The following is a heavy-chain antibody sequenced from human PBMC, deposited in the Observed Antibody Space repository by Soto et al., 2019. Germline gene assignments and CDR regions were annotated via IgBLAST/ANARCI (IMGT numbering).Heavy chain of an antibody. J-gene: IGHJ4*02. V-gene: IGHV1-46*01. Sequence: GASVKVSCKASGYTFTSYYMHWVRRAPGQGLEWMGIINPSGGSTSYAQKFQGRVTMTRDTSTSTVYMELSSLRSEDTAVYYCARSGGSGSYYKLLLDYWGQGTLVTVSS. CDR3: ARSGGSGSYYKLLLDY. CDR2: INPSGGST. D-gene: IGHD3-10*01. CDR1: GYTFTSYY.